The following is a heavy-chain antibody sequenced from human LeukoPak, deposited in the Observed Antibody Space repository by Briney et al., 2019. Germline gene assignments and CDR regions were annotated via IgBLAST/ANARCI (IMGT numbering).Heavy chain of an antibody. CDR3: ASLTGYYDSSGPEYFQH. V-gene: IGHV3-11*03. CDR2: ISSSSSSSYT. CDR1: GFTFSDYY. D-gene: IGHD3-22*01. J-gene: IGHJ1*01. Sequence: PGGSLRLSCAASGFTFSDYYMSWIRQAPGKGLEWVSYISSSSSSSYTNYADSVKGRFTISRDNAKNSLYLQMNSLRAEDTAVYYCASLTGYYDSSGPEYFQHWGQGTLVTVSS.